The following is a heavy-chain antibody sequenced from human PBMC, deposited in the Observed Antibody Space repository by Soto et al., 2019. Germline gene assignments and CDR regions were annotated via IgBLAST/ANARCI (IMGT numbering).Heavy chain of an antibody. D-gene: IGHD6-6*01. J-gene: IGHJ4*02. V-gene: IGHV3-30*18. CDR1: GFTFSSYG. Sequence: PGGSLRLSCAASGFTFSSYGMHWVRQAPGKGLEWVAVISYDGSNKYYADSVKGRFTISRDNSKNTLYLQMNSLRAEDTAVYYCAKERGSSSSPVDYWGQGTLVTVSS. CDR3: AKERGSSSSPVDY. CDR2: ISYDGSNK.